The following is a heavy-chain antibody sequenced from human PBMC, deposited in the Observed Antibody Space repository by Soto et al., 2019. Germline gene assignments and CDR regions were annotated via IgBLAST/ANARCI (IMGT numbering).Heavy chain of an antibody. CDR3: LTERGAGSYKGYAREDH. V-gene: IGHV3-15*01. CDR1: GFTFANAW. J-gene: IGHJ4*02. D-gene: IGHD1-1*01. CDR2: MKSITDAGTT. Sequence: EVQLVQSGGGLVKPGESLTLSCAGSGFTFANAWMSWVRQAPGKGLEWVGRMKSITDAGTTDLAAPVKGRFSISRDESKNTWYLRMTNVKVEDTALYYCLTERGAGSYKGYAREDHWGQGTLVTVSS.